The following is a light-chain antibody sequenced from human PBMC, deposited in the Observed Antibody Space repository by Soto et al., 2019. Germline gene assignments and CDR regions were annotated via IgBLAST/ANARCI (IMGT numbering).Light chain of an antibody. CDR2: GAS. CDR1: QSVNSY. Sequence: EKVMTQSPATLSMSPGERATLSCRASQSVNSYLAWYQQKPGQAPRLLIYGASTRATGIPARFSGSGSGTEFTLTISSLQSEDFAVYYCQQYTNGPSWTFGQGTKVDIK. CDR3: QQYTNGPSWT. V-gene: IGKV3-15*01. J-gene: IGKJ1*01.